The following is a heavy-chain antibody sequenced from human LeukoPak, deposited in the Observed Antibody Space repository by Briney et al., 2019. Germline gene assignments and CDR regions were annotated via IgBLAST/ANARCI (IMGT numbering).Heavy chain of an antibody. J-gene: IGHJ5*02. CDR2: ISPDGSTT. CDR1: GFTFSRYW. V-gene: IGHV3-74*03. D-gene: IGHD3-22*01. CDR3: AKESSPPSSGSFLPGFDP. Sequence: GGSLRLSCAASGFTFSRYWMHWVRQAPGKGLMWVSRISPDGSTTLYADSVKGRFTISRDNAKNTLYLQMNSLRAEDTAVYYCAKESSPPSSGSFLPGFDPWGQGTLVTVSS.